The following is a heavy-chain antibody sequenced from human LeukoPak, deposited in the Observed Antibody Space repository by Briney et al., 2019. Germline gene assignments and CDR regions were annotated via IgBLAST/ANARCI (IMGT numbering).Heavy chain of an antibody. CDR2: ISYDGSNK. CDR3: AKDLRKNQYCSSTSCYTGIDY. J-gene: IGHJ4*02. CDR1: GFTFSSYG. Sequence: GGSLRLSSAASGFTFSSYGMHWVRQAPGKGLEWVAVISYDGSNKYYADSVKGRFTISRDNSKNTLYLQMNSLRAEDTAVYYCAKDLRKNQYCSSTSCYTGIDYWGQGTLVTVSS. V-gene: IGHV3-30*18. D-gene: IGHD2-2*02.